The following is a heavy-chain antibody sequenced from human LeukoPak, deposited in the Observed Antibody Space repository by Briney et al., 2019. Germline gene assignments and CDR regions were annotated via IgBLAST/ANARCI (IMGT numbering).Heavy chain of an antibody. CDR2: ISYDGSNK. V-gene: IGHV3-30*18. D-gene: IGHD3-3*01. CDR1: GFTFSSYG. J-gene: IGHJ4*02. CDR3: AKDGTIFGVVIYFDY. Sequence: GGSLRLSCAASGFTFSSYGMHWVRQAPGKGLEWVAVISYDGSNKYYADSVKGRFTISRDNSKNTLYLQMNSLGAEDTAVYYCAKDGTIFGVVIYFDYWGQGTLVTVSS.